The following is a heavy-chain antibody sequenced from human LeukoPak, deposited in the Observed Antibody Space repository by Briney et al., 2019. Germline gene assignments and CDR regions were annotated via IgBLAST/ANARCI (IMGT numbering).Heavy chain of an antibody. D-gene: IGHD2-8*01. J-gene: IGHJ4*02. CDR2: ISGSGGST. V-gene: IGHV3-23*01. CDR1: GFTFSSYA. CDR3: AGPYYYFDC. Sequence: GGSLRLSCAASGFTFSSYAMSWVRQAPGKGLEWVSAISGSGGSTYYADSVKGRFTISRDNSKNTLYLQMNSVRTEDTAVYYCAGPYYYFDCWGQGTLVTVSS.